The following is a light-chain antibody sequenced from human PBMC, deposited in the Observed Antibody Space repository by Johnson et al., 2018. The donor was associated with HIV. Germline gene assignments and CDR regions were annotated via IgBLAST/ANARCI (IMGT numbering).Light chain of an antibody. Sequence: QSVLTQPPSVSAAPGQKVTISCSGSSSNIGNNYVSWYQQFPGTAPKLLIYENNKRPSGIPDRFSGSKSGTSATLGITGLQTGDEADYYCGTWDSSLMARVLRTGTTVTGL. V-gene: IGLV1-51*02. CDR1: SSNIGNNY. CDR3: GTWDSSLMARV. J-gene: IGLJ1*01. CDR2: ENN.